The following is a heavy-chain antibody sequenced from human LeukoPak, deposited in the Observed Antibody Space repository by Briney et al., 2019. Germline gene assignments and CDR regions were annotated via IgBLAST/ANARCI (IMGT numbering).Heavy chain of an antibody. J-gene: IGHJ6*02. D-gene: IGHD6-13*01. CDR2: IKSKTDGGTT. Sequence: GGSLRLSCAASGSTFSNAWMSWVRQAPGKGLEWVGRIKSKTDGGTTDYAAPVKGRFTISRDDSKNTLYLQMNSLKTEDTAVYYCTSNSSSWYYYYYYYGMDVWGQGTTVTVSS. CDR1: GSTFSNAW. V-gene: IGHV3-15*01. CDR3: TSNSSSWYYYYYYYGMDV.